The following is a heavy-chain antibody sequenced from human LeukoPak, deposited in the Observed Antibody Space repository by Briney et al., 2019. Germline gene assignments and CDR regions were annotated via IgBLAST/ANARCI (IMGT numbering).Heavy chain of an antibody. J-gene: IGHJ3*02. CDR1: GGTFSSYA. D-gene: IGHD3-9*01. CDR3: ARDDGRYFDRLGHDAFDI. Sequence: ASVKVSCKSSGGTFSSYAISWVRQAPVQGLEWMGWISAYNGNTNYAQKLQGRVTMTTDTSTSTAYMELSSLRSEDTAVYYCARDDGRYFDRLGHDAFDIWGQGTLVTVSS. CDR2: ISAYNGNT. V-gene: IGHV1-18*01.